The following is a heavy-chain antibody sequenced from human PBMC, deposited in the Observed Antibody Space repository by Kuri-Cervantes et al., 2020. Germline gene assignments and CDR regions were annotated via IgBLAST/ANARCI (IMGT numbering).Heavy chain of an antibody. CDR1: GFTFSDHY. Sequence: GGSLRLSCEASGFTFSDHYMDWVRQAPGKGLEWVGRIRNKANSYTTEYAASVKGKFTISRDDSKNSLYLQMNSLKTEDTAVYYCTRYYVWGSYRYTVDYWGQGTLVTVSS. V-gene: IGHV3-72*01. D-gene: IGHD3-16*02. J-gene: IGHJ4*02. CDR3: TRYYVWGSYRYTVDY. CDR2: IRNKANSYTT.